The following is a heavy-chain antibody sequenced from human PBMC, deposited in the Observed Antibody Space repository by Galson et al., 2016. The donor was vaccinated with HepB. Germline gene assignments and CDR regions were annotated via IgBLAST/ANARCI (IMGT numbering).Heavy chain of an antibody. D-gene: IGHD3-3*01. J-gene: IGHJ6*02. CDR2: ISYDGSVK. Sequence: SLRLSCAASGFTFSAYGMHWVRQAPGKGQEWLAIISYDGSVKYSADSVKGRFTISRDNAKNTVYLQMNSLRPEDTAVYYCAKGLGSLEWLIYGMDVWGPGTTVTVSS. CDR3: AKGLGSLEWLIYGMDV. V-gene: IGHV3-30*18. CDR1: GFTFSAYG.